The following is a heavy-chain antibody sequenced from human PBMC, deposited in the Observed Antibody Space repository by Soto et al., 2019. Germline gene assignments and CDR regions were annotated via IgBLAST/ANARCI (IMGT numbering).Heavy chain of an antibody. CDR3: ARPHFTTAACYLYLYGVNV. J-gene: IGHJ6*02. D-gene: IGHD2-2*01. CDR1: RFTFSACA. V-gene: IGHV3-30-3*01. Sequence: QVQLVESGGGVVQPGRSLRLSCAASRFTFSACAMHWVRQAPGKGLEWVAVISSDGTKKYYAASVRGRVTGSRDNSKNTLYLPINSLRAEDTAVYPCARPHFTTAACYLYLYGVNVWGQGTTVSVSS. CDR2: ISSDGTKK.